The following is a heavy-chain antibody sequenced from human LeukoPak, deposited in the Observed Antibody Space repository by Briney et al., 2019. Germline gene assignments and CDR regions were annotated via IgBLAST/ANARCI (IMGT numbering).Heavy chain of an antibody. CDR1: GFTFSSYE. J-gene: IGHJ6*03. D-gene: IGHD4-17*01. CDR3: ARDGGTNYGDYVGWHRYYYYYMDV. Sequence: PGGSLRLYCAASGFTFSSYEMNWVRHAPGKGLEWVAVISYDGSNKYYADSVKGRFTISRDNSKNTLYLQMNSLRAEDTAVYYCARDGGTNYGDYVGWHRYYYYYMDVWGKGTTVTVSS. CDR2: ISYDGSNK. V-gene: IGHV3-30*04.